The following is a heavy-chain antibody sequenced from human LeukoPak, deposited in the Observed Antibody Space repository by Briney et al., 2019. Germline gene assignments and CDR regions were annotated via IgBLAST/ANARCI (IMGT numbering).Heavy chain of an antibody. J-gene: IGHJ4*02. D-gene: IGHD1-26*01. Sequence: GGSLRLSCAASGFTFSSYWMSWVRQAPGKGLEWVANIKQDGSEKYYVDSVKGRFTISRDNAKNSLYLQMNSLRAEDTAVYYCARDQGGEWEPEMIFDYWGQGTLVTVSS. CDR1: GFTFSSYW. CDR2: IKQDGSEK. V-gene: IGHV3-7*01. CDR3: ARDQGGEWEPEMIFDY.